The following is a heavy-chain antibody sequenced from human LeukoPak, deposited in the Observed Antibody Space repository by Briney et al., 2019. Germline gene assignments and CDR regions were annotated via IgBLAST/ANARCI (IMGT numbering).Heavy chain of an antibody. J-gene: IGHJ4*02. CDR3: AKDTGDYGDYSFDY. CDR2: ISSSGGTI. Sequence: GGSLRLSCAASGFTFSDYYMSWIRQAPGKGLEWVSYISSSGGTIYYADSVKGRFTISRDNAKNSLFLQMNSLRAEDTAVYYCAKDTGDYGDYSFDYWGQGTLVTVSS. CDR1: GFTFSDYY. V-gene: IGHV3-11*01. D-gene: IGHD4-17*01.